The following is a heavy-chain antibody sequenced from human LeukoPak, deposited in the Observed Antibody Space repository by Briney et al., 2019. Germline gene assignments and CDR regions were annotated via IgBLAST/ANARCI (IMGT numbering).Heavy chain of an antibody. CDR1: GGSISSGGYY. V-gene: IGHV4-31*03. CDR3: ARAGGFFSPLGY. J-gene: IGHJ4*02. Sequence: KPSETLSLTCTVSGGSISSGGYYWSWIRQHPGKGLEWIGYIYYSGSTYYNPSLKSRVTISVDTFKNQFSLKLSSVTAADTAVYYCARAGGFFSPLGYWGQGTLVTVSS. D-gene: IGHD3-10*01. CDR2: IYYSGST.